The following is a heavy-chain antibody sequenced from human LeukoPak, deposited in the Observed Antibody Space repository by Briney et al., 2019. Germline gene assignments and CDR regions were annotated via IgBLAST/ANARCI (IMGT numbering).Heavy chain of an antibody. D-gene: IGHD4-17*01. V-gene: IGHV3-64*01. J-gene: IGHJ4*01. CDR3: AREPAFGDLDC. CDR2: ITTDGGRT. Sequence: PGGSLRLSCVASGFTFSSFRMHWVRQAPGKGLEYVSAITTDGGRTFYVNSVAGRFTVSRDNSKNTPYLQMGGLRTEDTAVYYCAREPAFGDLDCWGQGTLVT. CDR1: GFTFSSFR.